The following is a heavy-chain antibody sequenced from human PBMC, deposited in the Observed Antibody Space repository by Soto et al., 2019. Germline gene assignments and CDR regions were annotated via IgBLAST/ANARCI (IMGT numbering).Heavy chain of an antibody. D-gene: IGHD5-18*01. CDR2: MSNDGNRQ. CDR3: AREMYSYGSVGTPDI. CDR1: GFSFSSQA. V-gene: IGHV3-30-3*01. J-gene: IGHJ3*02. Sequence: QEQLMESGGGVVQPGRSLRLSCVASGFSFSSQAMHWVRQAPGKGLGWVAAMSNDGNRQLYADSVKYRFTISRDNSRNTLDLQMNNLRTEDTAVYFCAREMYSYGSVGTPDIWGQGTMVTVSS.